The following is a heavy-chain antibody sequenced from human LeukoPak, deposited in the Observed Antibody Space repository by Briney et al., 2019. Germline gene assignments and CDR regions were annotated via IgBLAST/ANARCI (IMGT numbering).Heavy chain of an antibody. CDR3: ATDLIVTNH. V-gene: IGHV3-48*02. J-gene: IGHJ5*02. CDR1: GFTFSHYN. CDR2: ISSSGRTI. Sequence: AGGSLRLSCAASGFTFSHYNMNWVRQAPGKGLEWVSYISSSGRTIHYADSVKGRFTISRDNAKNSLYLQMNSLRDEDTAVYYCATDLIVTNHWGQGTLVSVPS. D-gene: IGHD5-18*01.